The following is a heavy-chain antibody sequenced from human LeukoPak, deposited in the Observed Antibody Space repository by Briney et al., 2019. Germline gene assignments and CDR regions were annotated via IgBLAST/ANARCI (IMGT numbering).Heavy chain of an antibody. CDR3: ARESTVTTSFDY. D-gene: IGHD4-17*01. Sequence: ASVKVSCKASVHTFTSYGISWVRQAPGQGLEWMGWISAYNGNTNYAQKLQGRVTMTTDTSTSTAYMELRSLRSDDTAVYYCARESTVTTSFDYWGQGTLVTVSS. CDR2: ISAYNGNT. CDR1: VHTFTSYG. V-gene: IGHV1-18*01. J-gene: IGHJ4*02.